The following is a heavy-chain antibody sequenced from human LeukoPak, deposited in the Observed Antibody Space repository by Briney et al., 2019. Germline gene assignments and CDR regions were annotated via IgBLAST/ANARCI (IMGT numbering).Heavy chain of an antibody. CDR2: IYTSGST. J-gene: IGHJ6*03. Sequence: SETLSLTCTVSGGSISSYYWSWIRQPAGKGLEWIGRIYTSGSTNYNPSLKRRVTMSVATSKNQFSLKLSSVTAADTAVYYCARDSAIQLWGGYYYYMDVWGKGTTVTVSS. D-gene: IGHD5-18*01. CDR1: GGSISSYY. V-gene: IGHV4-4*07. CDR3: ARDSAIQLWGGYYYYMDV.